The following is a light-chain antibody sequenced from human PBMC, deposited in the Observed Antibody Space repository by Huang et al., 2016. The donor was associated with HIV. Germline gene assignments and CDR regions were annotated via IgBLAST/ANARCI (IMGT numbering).Light chain of an antibody. CDR3: QQYNNWPPA. Sequence: SPGERATLSCRASRSLSSTLAWYQQKLGQAPRLLIYGTSTRATGIPARFSGTGSGTEFTLTISSLQSEDFAVYYYQQYNNWPPAFGQGTKVEIK. CDR1: RSLSST. J-gene: IGKJ1*01. CDR2: GTS. V-gene: IGKV3-15*01.